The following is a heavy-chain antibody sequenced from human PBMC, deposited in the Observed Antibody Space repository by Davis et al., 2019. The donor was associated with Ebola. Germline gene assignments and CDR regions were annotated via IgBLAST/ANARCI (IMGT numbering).Heavy chain of an antibody. CDR1: GGSISSSSYY. J-gene: IGHJ4*02. V-gene: IGHV4-30-4*01. D-gene: IGHD1-26*01. CDR2: IYYSGST. Sequence: MPSETLSLTCTVSGGSISSSSYYWSWIRQPPGKGLEWIGYIYYSGSTYYNPSLKSRVTISVDTSKNQFSLKLSSVTAADTAVYYCARSPLYSGSYSFDYWGQGTLVTVSS. CDR3: ARSPLYSGSYSFDY.